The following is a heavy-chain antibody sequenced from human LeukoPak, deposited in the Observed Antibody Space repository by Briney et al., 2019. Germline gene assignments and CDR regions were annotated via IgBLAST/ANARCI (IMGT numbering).Heavy chain of an antibody. CDR3: AREDVANWSKLFDY. V-gene: IGHV3-33*01. J-gene: IGHJ4*02. CDR2: IWYDGSNK. Sequence: GGSLRLSCAASGFTFSSYGMQWVRQARGKGLEWVADIWYDGSNKYYADSVKGRFNISRDNSKNTLYLQMNSLRAEDAAVYYCAREDVANWSKLFDYWGQGTLVTVSS. D-gene: IGHD7-27*01. CDR1: GFTFSSYG.